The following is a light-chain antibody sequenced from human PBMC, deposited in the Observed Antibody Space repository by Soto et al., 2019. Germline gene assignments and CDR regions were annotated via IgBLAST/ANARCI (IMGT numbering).Light chain of an antibody. CDR2: GAS. Sequence: VLTQSPGILSLSPGERATLSCRASQSVTNSFLAWYQQKPGQAPRLLIYGASSRATGIPDRFSGSGSGTDFTLSINRLEPEDFGVYYCQQYGTSPRTLGRGTKVEIK. J-gene: IGKJ1*01. CDR1: QSVTNSF. CDR3: QQYGTSPRT. V-gene: IGKV3-20*01.